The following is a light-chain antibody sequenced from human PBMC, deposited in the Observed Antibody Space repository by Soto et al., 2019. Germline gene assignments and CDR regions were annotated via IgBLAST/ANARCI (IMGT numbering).Light chain of an antibody. Sequence: DIQMTQSPSSVSASVGDSVTITCRASQGVSDWVAWYQQKPGEAPKLLIYGSSSLLSGVPSRFSGTRSGTDFTLTISSLQHEDFATYYCQQANSYQWTLGQGTKVDIK. J-gene: IGKJ1*01. CDR1: QGVSDW. CDR3: QQANSYQWT. V-gene: IGKV1-12*01. CDR2: GSS.